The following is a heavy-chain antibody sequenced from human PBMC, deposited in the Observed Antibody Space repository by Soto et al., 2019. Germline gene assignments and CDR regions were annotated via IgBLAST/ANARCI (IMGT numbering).Heavy chain of an antibody. D-gene: IGHD1-26*01. CDR3: ARGYFGLYYYGMDV. Sequence: GGSLRLSCAVSGFTFSSYGMHWVRQAPGKGLAWVSVIWYDGSEKYYADSVKGRFTISRDNSKNTLYLQMNSLRAEDTAVYYCARGYFGLYYYGMDVWGQGTTVTVSS. V-gene: IGHV3-33*01. CDR2: IWYDGSEK. CDR1: GFTFSSYG. J-gene: IGHJ6*02.